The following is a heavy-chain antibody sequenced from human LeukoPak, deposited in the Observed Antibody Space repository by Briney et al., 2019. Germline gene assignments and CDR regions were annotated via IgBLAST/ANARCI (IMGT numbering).Heavy chain of an antibody. V-gene: IGHV3-7*01. CDR3: AREDHSNYNY. D-gene: IGHD4-11*01. CDR2: IKQDGGEK. J-gene: IGHJ4*02. CDR1: GFTFSRHW. Sequence: GGSLRLSCAASGFTFSRHWMHWVRQAPGRGLEWVANIKQDGGEKFYVDSVKGRFTISRDNAKNSLYLQMNSLRAEDTAVYYCAREDHSNYNYWGQGTLVTVSS.